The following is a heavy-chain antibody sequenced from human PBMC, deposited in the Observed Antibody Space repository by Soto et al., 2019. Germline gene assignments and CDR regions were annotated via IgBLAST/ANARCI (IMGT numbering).Heavy chain of an antibody. CDR2: ISYDGSNK. CDR1: GFTFSSYA. J-gene: IGHJ4*02. D-gene: IGHD2-15*01. CDR3: AIDHSGGSELDY. V-gene: IGHV3-30-3*01. Sequence: QVQLVESGGGVVQPGRSLRLSCAASGFTFSSYAMHWVRQAPGKGMEWVAVISYDGSNKYYADSVKGRFTISRDNSKNTLYLQMNSLRAEDTAVYYCAIDHSGGSELDYWGQGTLVTVSS.